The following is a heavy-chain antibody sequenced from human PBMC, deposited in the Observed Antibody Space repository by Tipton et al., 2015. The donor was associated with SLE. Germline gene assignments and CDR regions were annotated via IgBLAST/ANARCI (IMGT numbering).Heavy chain of an antibody. CDR1: GGSISSYY. J-gene: IGHJ4*02. V-gene: IGHV4-59*12. Sequence: TLSLTCTVSGGSISSYYWSWIRQPPGKGLEWIGYIYYSGSTNYNPSLKSRVTISVDTSKNQFSLKLSSVTAADTAVYYCARDGGIIGTTSDYCGQGTLVTVSS. CDR2: IYYSGST. CDR3: ARDGGIIGTTSDY. D-gene: IGHD1-7*01.